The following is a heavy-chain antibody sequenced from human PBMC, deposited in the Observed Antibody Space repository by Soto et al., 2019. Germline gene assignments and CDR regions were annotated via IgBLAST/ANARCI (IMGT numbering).Heavy chain of an antibody. V-gene: IGHV3-21*01. CDR1: GFTFSRCD. CDR2: ISSSASYT. D-gene: IGHD5-12*01. CDR3: ARECVDTVTSITIPFDY. J-gene: IGHJ4*02. Sequence: GGSLRLSCATSGFTFSRCDMNWVRQAPGKGLEWVSFISSSASYTYYADSVKGRFTISRDNSKKSLYLQMNSLRADDTAVYYCARECVDTVTSITIPFDYWGQGALVTVSS.